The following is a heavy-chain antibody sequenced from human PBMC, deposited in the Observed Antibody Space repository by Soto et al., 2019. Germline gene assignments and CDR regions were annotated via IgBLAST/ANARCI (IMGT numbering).Heavy chain of an antibody. CDR1: GFTFSSYA. CDR3: ARLTVTLTR. J-gene: IGHJ4*02. D-gene: IGHD4-17*01. Sequence: QVQLVESGGGVVQPGRSLRLSCAASGFTFSSYAMHWVRQAPGKGLEWVAVISYDGSNKYYADSVKGRFTISRDNSKNTLYLQMNSLRAEDTDVYYCARLTVTLTRWGQGTLVTVSS. V-gene: IGHV3-30-3*01. CDR2: ISYDGSNK.